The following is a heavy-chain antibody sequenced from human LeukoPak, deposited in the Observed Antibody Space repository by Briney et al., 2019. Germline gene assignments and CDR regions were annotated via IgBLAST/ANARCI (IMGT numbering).Heavy chain of an antibody. J-gene: IGHJ4*02. CDR2: INPNSGGT. CDR3: ARAPRSYCSSTSCVDY. Sequence: ASVKVSCKASGYTFTDYYIHWVRQAPGQGLEWMGWINPNSGGTNYAQKFQDRVTMTRDTSISTAYMDLSTLTSDDTAVYYCARAPRSYCSSTSCVDYWGQGTLVTVSS. CDR1: GYTFTDYY. V-gene: IGHV1-2*02. D-gene: IGHD2-2*01.